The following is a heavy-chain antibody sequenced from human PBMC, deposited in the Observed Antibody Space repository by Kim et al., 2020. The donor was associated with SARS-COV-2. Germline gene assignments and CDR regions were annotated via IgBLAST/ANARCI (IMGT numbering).Heavy chain of an antibody. Sequence: SETLSLTCTVSGASIKHGDYYWSWIRQAPGQRPEYLGYIYFTGSDYYNPSLQSRATMSVDTSKNQFSLNLTSVTAADTAIYYCAREAIILVRGFVDWGQG. V-gene: IGHV4-30-4*01. CDR2: IYFTGSD. D-gene: IGHD3-10*01. CDR3: AREAIILVRGFVD. CDR1: GASIKHGDYY. J-gene: IGHJ1*01.